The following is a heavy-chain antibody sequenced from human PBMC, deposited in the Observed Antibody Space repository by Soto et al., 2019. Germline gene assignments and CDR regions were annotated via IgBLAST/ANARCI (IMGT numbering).Heavy chain of an antibody. D-gene: IGHD4-4*01. Sequence: ASVKVSCKTSEYTFTDNYIYWLRQAPGQGLEWMGWLNPNSGATNYALKFQGRVTMTRDTSISAAYMELNSLTSDDTAVYYCARSRLTDYSIDYWGQGTLVTVSS. CDR1: EYTFTDNY. CDR3: ARSRLTDYSIDY. V-gene: IGHV1-2*02. CDR2: LNPNSGAT. J-gene: IGHJ4*02.